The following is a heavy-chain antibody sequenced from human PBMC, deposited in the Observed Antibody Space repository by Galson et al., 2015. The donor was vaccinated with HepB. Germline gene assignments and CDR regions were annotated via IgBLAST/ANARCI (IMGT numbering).Heavy chain of an antibody. V-gene: IGHV1-18*01. J-gene: IGHJ5*02. Sequence: SCKASGYTFSSYSIAWVRQAPGQGLEWMGWISAYDGSTIYAQKLQGRVTMTTETSTATAYMELRSLRSDDTAVYYCARGGFVAVVTATLNNWFDPWGQGTLVTVPS. CDR3: ARGGFVAVVTATLNNWFDP. CDR2: ISAYDGST. D-gene: IGHD2-15*01. CDR1: GYTFSSYS.